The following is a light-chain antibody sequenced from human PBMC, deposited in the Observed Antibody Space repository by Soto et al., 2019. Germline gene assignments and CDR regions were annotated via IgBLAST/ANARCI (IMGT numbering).Light chain of an antibody. CDR3: MQFQQSPPT. V-gene: IGKV2-28*01. CDR1: QSLLQSNGYNY. CDR2: FGS. J-gene: IGKJ1*01. Sequence: DIVMTQSPLSLPVTPGEPASISCSSSQSLLQSNGYNYLDWYLQKPGQSPQLLIYFGSYRASGVPDRFSRSGSGTYVPLKIRRVEAEDVGLYYCMQFQQSPPTFGQGTKVEI.